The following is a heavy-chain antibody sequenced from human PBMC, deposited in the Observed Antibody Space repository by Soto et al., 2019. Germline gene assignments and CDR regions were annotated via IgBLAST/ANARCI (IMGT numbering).Heavy chain of an antibody. CDR1: GYPFGIYS. V-gene: IGHV1-18*01. D-gene: IGHD2-21*02. J-gene: IGHJ4*02. CDR2: INTYSGKT. Sequence: QVQLVQSGPEVKKPGASVKVSCKASGYPFGIYSMTWVRQAPGQGLAWLGGINTYSGKTYYAQKVQGRVTLTTDTSTSTAYMDMRSLRSDDTAVYYCARRYGDPSSSTGFDYWGQGTLVSVSS. CDR3: ARRYGDPSSSTGFDY.